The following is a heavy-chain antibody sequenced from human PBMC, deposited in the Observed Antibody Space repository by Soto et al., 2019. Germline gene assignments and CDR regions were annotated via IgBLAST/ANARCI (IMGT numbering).Heavy chain of an antibody. V-gene: IGHV3-9*01. CDR1: GFTFDDYA. CDR2: ISWNSGSI. Sequence: GGSLRLSCAASGFTFDDYAMHWVRQAPGKGLEWVSGISWNSGSIGYADSVKGRFTISRDNAKNSLYLQMNSLRAEDTALYYCAKDPQHDYGDYAIGHAFDIWGQGTMVTVSS. CDR3: AKDPQHDYGDYAIGHAFDI. D-gene: IGHD4-17*01. J-gene: IGHJ3*02.